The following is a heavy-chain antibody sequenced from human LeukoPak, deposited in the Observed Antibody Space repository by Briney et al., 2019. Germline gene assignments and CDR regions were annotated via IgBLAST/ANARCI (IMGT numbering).Heavy chain of an antibody. V-gene: IGHV3-53*04. CDR1: GFTVSSNY. D-gene: IGHD3-22*01. CDR3: AGTSYYYDSSGSWSDY. Sequence: GGSLRLSCAASGFTVSSNYMSWVRQAPGKGLEWVSVIYSGGSTYYADSVKGRFTISGHNSKNTLYLQMNSLRAEDTAVYYCAGTSYYYDSSGSWSDYWGQGTLVTVSS. CDR2: IYSGGST. J-gene: IGHJ4*02.